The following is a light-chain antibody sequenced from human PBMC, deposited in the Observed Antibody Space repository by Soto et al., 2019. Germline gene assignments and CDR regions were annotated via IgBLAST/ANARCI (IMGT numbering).Light chain of an antibody. CDR3: QQTAHSPLA. Sequence: EIVLTQSPGTLSLSPGERATLSCRASQSVTNNYVAWYQQKPGQAPRLLIHDASSRATGIPDRFSGGGSGTDFTLTISRLEAEYFAVYFCQQTAHSPLAFGQGTRVDI. V-gene: IGKV3-20*01. CDR1: QSVTNNY. CDR2: DAS. J-gene: IGKJ1*01.